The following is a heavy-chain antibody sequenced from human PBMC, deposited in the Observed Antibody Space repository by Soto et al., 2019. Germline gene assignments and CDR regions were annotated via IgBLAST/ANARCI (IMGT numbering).Heavy chain of an antibody. J-gene: IGHJ4*02. CDR1: GGTSTRYA. CDR3: NRGSEYDFWSGYL. D-gene: IGHD3-3*01. CDR2: IVPMFGTT. Sequence: QARLVQSGAEVRQPGSSVKVSCKVTGGTSTRYAINWVRQAPGQGLEWMGGIVPMFGTTKYAQKFQGRVTITADTSTNIAYMELRSLRSEDTAGYYCNRGSEYDFWSGYLWGQGTLVSVSS. V-gene: IGHV1-69*06.